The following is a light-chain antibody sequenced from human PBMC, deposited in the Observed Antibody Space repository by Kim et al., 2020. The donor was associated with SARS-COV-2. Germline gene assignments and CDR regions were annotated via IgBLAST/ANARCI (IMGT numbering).Light chain of an antibody. CDR2: GAS. Sequence: PGERATLSCRASQGCSSHFAWFQQKPGQAPRLLIYGASARATGVPARFSGSGSGTEFTLTIRSLQSEDFAVYSCQQYDKWPPGTFGQGTKLEIK. J-gene: IGKJ2*02. V-gene: IGKV3-15*01. CDR3: QQYDKWPPGT. CDR1: QGCSSH.